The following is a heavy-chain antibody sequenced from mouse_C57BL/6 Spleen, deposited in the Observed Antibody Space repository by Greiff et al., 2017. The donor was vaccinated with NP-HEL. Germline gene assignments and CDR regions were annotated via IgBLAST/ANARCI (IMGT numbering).Heavy chain of an antibody. CDR2: INPNNGGT. V-gene: IGHV1-22*01. Sequence: DVKLVESGPELVKPGASVKMSCKASGYTFTDYNMHWVKQSHGKSLEWIGYINPNNGGTSYNQKFKGKATLTVNKSSSTAYMELRSLTSEDSAVYYCARWDDGYLHWYFDVWGTGTTVTVSS. D-gene: IGHD2-3*01. J-gene: IGHJ1*03. CDR1: GYTFTDYN. CDR3: ARWDDGYLHWYFDV.